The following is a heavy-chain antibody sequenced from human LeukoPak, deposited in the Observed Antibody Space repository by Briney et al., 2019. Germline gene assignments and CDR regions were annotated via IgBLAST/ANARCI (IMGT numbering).Heavy chain of an antibody. CDR3: AKEGRSLQTY. Sequence: GGSLRLSCAASGFMFSSNWMSWVRLAPGKGLEWVSNIKEDGTETYYVDSVKGRFTISRDNAKNSLYLQMNSLRVEDTAVYYCAKEGRSLQTYWGQGTLVTVSS. CDR2: IKEDGTET. V-gene: IGHV3-7*03. CDR1: GFMFSSNW. D-gene: IGHD5-24*01. J-gene: IGHJ4*02.